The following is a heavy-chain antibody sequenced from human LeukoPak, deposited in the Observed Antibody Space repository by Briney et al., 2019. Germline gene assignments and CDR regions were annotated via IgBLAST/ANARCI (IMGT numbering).Heavy chain of an antibody. J-gene: IGHJ5*02. V-gene: IGHV4-4*07. Sequence: SETLSLTCTVSGDSIGSNYWSWIRQPAGMGLEWIGRIYPSGSNYNPSPKSRVTISVDKSKNQFSLKLSSVTAADTAVYYCAREVAAAGIGWFDPWGQGTLVTVSS. CDR1: GDSIGSNY. CDR3: AREVAAAGIGWFDP. CDR2: IYPSGS. D-gene: IGHD6-13*01.